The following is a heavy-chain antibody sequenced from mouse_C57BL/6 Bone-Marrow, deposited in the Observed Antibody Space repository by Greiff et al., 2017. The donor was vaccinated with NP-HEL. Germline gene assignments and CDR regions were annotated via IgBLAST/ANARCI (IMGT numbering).Heavy chain of an antibody. CDR3: ARPPSTVVAHYYAMDY. J-gene: IGHJ4*01. D-gene: IGHD1-1*01. V-gene: IGHV5-6*02. CDR1: GFTFSSYG. Sequence: EVMLVESGGDLVKPGGSLKLSCAASGFTFSSYGMSWVRQTPDKRLEWVATISSGGSYTYYPDSVKGRFTISRDNAKNTLYLQMSSLKSEDTAMYYCARPPSTVVAHYYAMDYWGQGTSVTVSS. CDR2: ISSGGSYT.